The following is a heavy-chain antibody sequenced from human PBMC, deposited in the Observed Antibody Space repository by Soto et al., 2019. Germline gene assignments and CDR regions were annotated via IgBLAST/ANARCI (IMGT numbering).Heavy chain of an antibody. D-gene: IGHD3-22*01. J-gene: IGHJ4*02. V-gene: IGHV1-69*01. CDR2: IIPIFGTA. Sequence: QVQLVQSGAEVKKPGSSVKVSCKASGGTFSSYGIDWVRQAPGQGLEWMGGIIPIFGTANYAQKVQGRITITADESTSTAYMELRSLRSEDTAVYYCARGVHDDSGGYYYFYWGQGTLVTVSS. CDR3: ARGVHDDSGGYYYFY. CDR1: GGTFSSYG.